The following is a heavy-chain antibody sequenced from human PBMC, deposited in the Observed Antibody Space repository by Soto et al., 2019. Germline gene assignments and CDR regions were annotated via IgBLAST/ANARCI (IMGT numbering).Heavy chain of an antibody. CDR2: INHSGST. CDR3: ARTYNTVKYYFDY. J-gene: IGHJ4*02. Sequence: SETLSLTCAGYGGSFSGYYWSWIRQPPGKGLEWIGEINHSGSTNYNPSLKSRVTISVDTSKNQFSLKLSSVTAADTAVYYCARTYNTVKYYFDYWGQGTLVTVSS. V-gene: IGHV4-34*01. D-gene: IGHD4-17*01. CDR1: GGSFSGYY.